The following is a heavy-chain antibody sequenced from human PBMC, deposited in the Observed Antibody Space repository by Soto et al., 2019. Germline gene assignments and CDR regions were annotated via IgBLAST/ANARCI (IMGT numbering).Heavy chain of an antibody. V-gene: IGHV4-59*12. J-gene: IGHJ4*02. Sequence: SETLSLTCTVSGGSISSYYWSWIRQPPGKGLEWIGYIYYSGSTNYNPSLKSRVTISVDTSKNQFSLKLTSLTAADTAVYYCARGVTVFGVGGFDSWGQGTLVTVSS. D-gene: IGHD3-3*01. CDR1: GGSISSYY. CDR3: ARGVTVFGVGGFDS. CDR2: IYYSGST.